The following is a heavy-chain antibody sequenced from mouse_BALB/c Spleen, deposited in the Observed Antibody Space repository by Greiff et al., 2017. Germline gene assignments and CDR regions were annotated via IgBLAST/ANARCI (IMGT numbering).Heavy chain of an antibody. CDR3: TRDYYGSSSWFAY. V-gene: IGHV1-19*01. Sequence: EVQLQQSGPELVKPGASVKMSCKASGYTFTDYYMDWVKQSHGESFEWIGRVNPYNGGTSYNQKFKGKATLTVDKSSSTAYMELNSLTSEDSAVYYCTRDYYGSSSWFAYWGQGTLVTVSA. CDR1: GYTFTDYY. CDR2: VNPYNGGT. J-gene: IGHJ3*01. D-gene: IGHD1-1*01.